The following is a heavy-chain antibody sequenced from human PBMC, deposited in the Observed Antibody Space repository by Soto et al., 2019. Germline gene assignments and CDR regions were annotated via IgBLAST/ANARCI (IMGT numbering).Heavy chain of an antibody. CDR3: ATVSQWLATSLGPTKDAFDI. V-gene: IGHV1-24*01. J-gene: IGHJ3*02. CDR1: DYTFTGYY. CDR2: CDPEDGET. D-gene: IGHD6-19*01. Sequence: DSVKVSCNASDYTFTGYYMHWVRQATGKGHELMGGCDPEDGETIYAQKFQGRVTMTEDTSTDTAYMELSSLRSEDTAVYYFATVSQWLATSLGPTKDAFDIWGQGTMGTVSS.